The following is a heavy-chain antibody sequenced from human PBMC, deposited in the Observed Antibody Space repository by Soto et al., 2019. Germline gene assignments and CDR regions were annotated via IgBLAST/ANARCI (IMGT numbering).Heavy chain of an antibody. J-gene: IGHJ4*02. Sequence: GGSLRLSCVGSGFTFSSYAKSWVRQAPGKGLEWVSAITGSGGTTYYADSMKGRFTISRDNSKSTLYLQMNSLRGEDTAIYYCAKPNLYCSSTSCYDSWGQGTMVTVYS. CDR2: ITGSGGTT. D-gene: IGHD2-2*01. CDR1: GFTFSSYA. CDR3: AKPNLYCSSTSCYDS. V-gene: IGHV3-23*01.